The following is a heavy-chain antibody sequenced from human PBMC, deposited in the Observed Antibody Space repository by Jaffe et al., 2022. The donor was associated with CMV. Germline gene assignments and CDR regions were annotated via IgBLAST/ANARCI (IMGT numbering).Heavy chain of an antibody. CDR1: GFTFSSFR. D-gene: IGHD4-4*01. CDR3: ARDNDYSIYFSYPGPKYYYFMDV. Sequence: EVQLVESGGSLIQPGGSLRLSCAASGFTFSSFRMNWVRQAPGKGLEWVSYISSGSRTIYYADSVKGRFTISRDNAKNSLYLQMNNLRDEDTAVYYCARDNDYSIYFSYPGPKYYYFMDVWGQGTTVTVSS. V-gene: IGHV3-48*02. J-gene: IGHJ6*02. CDR2: ISSGSRTI.